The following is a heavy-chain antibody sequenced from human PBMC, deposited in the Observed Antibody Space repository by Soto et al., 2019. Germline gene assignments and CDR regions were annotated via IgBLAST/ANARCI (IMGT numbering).Heavy chain of an antibody. CDR2: LSGGGGDT. CDR3: AKNIGVDFWSGYDRFDP. D-gene: IGHD3-3*01. J-gene: IGHJ5*02. V-gene: IGHV3-23*01. CDR1: GFTFSSFA. Sequence: GGSLRLSCAASGFTFSSFAMSWVRQTPGKGLEWVSTLSGGGGDTFYAASVKGRFTISRDNSKRTLYLQMNSLSAEDTAIYYCAKNIGVDFWSGYDRFDPWGQGTLVTVSS.